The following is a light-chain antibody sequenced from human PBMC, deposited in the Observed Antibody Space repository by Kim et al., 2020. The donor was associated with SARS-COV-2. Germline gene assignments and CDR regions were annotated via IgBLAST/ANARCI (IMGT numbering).Light chain of an antibody. J-gene: IGLJ1*01. CDR2: QDS. Sequence: SYELTQPPSVSVSPGQTASITCSGDKLGDKYACWYQQKPGQSPVLVIYQDSKRPSGIPERFSGSNSGNTATLTISGTQAMDEADYYCQAWDSSTGNVLGTGTKVTVL. V-gene: IGLV3-1*01. CDR1: KLGDKY. CDR3: QAWDSSTGNV.